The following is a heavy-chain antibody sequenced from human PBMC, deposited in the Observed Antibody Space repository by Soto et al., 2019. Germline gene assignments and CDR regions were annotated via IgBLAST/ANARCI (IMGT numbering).Heavy chain of an antibody. CDR2: IYHSGST. J-gene: IGHJ6*03. CDR1: SGSISSSNW. V-gene: IGHV4-4*02. D-gene: IGHD2-2*01. Sequence: PSETLSLTCAVSSGSISSSNWWSWVRQPPGKGLEWIGEIYHSGSTNYNPSLKSRVTISVDKSKNQFSLKLSSVTAADTAVYYCARVFVVVPAAMHDGYYYYYMDVWGKGTTVTVSS. CDR3: ARVFVVVPAAMHDGYYYYYMDV.